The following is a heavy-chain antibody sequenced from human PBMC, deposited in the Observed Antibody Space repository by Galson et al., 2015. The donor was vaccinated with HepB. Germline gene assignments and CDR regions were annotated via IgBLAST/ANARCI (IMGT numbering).Heavy chain of an antibody. V-gene: IGHV1-2*02. CDR1: GYTFTGYY. CDR3: AREPFSNYYYYYMDV. J-gene: IGHJ6*03. CDR2: INPNSDGT. Sequence: SVKVSCKASGYTFTGYYMHWVRQAPGQGLEWMGWINPNSDGTNYAQKFQGRVTMTRDTSISTAYMELSRLRSDDTAVYYCAREPFSNYYYYYMDVWGEGTTVTVSS. D-gene: IGHD2/OR15-2a*01.